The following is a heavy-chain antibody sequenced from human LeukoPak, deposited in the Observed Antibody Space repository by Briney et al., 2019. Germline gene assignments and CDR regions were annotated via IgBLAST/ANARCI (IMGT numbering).Heavy chain of an antibody. CDR3: ARSPQYFDSLLDGDSRYYFDY. D-gene: IGHD3-9*01. Sequence: PSETLSLTCTVSGGSISSYYWSWIRQPPGKGLEWIGYVYYNKRTNSNPSLKSRVTLSVDTSKNEFSLKLTPMTAADTAVYFCARSPQYFDSLLDGDSRYYFDYWGQGTLVTVSS. CDR1: GGSISSYY. J-gene: IGHJ4*02. CDR2: VYYNKRT. V-gene: IGHV4-59*01.